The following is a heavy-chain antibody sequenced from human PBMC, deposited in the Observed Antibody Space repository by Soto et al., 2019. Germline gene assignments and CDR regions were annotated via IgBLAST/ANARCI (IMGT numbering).Heavy chain of an antibody. Sequence: ESGGDVVQPGKSLRLSCAASGFNFGFFGMHWVRQAPGKGLEWVAFISGDGINTQYADSVRGRFTLSRDYSRKTMYLQMDSLRDEDPALYYCARGNLSFDFDSWGLGTLVTVSS. CDR1: GFNFGFFG. CDR3: ARGNLSFDFDS. J-gene: IGHJ4*02. D-gene: IGHD1-26*01. V-gene: IGHV3-30*03. CDR2: ISGDGINT.